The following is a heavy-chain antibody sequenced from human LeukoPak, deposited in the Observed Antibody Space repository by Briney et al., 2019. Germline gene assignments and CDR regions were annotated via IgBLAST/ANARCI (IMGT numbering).Heavy chain of an antibody. J-gene: IGHJ4*02. CDR1: GGSVSSGAYY. CDR3: ARDSAYSSSWYDY. D-gene: IGHD6-13*01. V-gene: IGHV4-61*08. CDR2: IYYSGGT. Sequence: PSETLSLTCTVSGGSVSSGAYYWSWIRQPPGKALEWIGYIYYSGGTNYNPSLKSRVTISIDTSKNQFSLKLTSVTPADTAVYYCARDSAYSSSWYDYWGQGTLVTVSS.